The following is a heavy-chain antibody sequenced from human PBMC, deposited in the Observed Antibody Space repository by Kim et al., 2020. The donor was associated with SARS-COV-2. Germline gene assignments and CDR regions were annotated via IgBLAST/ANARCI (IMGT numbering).Heavy chain of an antibody. Sequence: SETLSLTCAVYGGSFSGYYWSWIRQPPGKGLEWIGEINHSGSTNYNPSLKSRVTISVDTSKNQFSLKLSSVTAADTAVYYCAREVIQLRPYYFDYWGQGTLVTVSS. V-gene: IGHV4-34*01. J-gene: IGHJ4*02. CDR1: GGSFSGYY. D-gene: IGHD5-18*01. CDR2: INHSGST. CDR3: AREVIQLRPYYFDY.